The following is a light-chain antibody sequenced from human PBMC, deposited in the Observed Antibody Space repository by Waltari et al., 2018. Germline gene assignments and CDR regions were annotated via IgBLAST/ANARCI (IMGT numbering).Light chain of an antibody. V-gene: IGKV3-20*01. CDR1: QTVRTTY. CDR2: GAS. J-gene: IGKJ4*01. Sequence: EIVLTQSPGTLSLSPGERATLSCRASQTVRTTYLAWYQQKPGQAPTRLIYGASSRATGIPYRFSGSGSGTDFSLTISSLEPEDFAVYYCQQYDISPLTFGGGTKVEIK. CDR3: QQYDISPLT.